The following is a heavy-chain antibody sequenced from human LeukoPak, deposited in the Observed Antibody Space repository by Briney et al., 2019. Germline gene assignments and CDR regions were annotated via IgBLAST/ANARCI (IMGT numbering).Heavy chain of an antibody. J-gene: IGHJ4*02. CDR2: INHSGST. CDR3: ARVSFRNYYGSGTYRRRGDY. Sequence: SETLSLTCAVYGGSFNGYYWSWIRQPPGKGLEWIGEINHSGSTNYNPSLKSRVTISLDTSKSQFSLKLSSVTAADTAVYYCARVSFRNYYGSGTYRRRGDYWGQGTLVTVSS. D-gene: IGHD3-10*01. V-gene: IGHV4-34*01. CDR1: GGSFNGYY.